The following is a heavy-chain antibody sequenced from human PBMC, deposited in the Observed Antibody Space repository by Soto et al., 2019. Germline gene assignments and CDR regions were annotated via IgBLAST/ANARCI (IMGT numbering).Heavy chain of an antibody. J-gene: IGHJ4*02. CDR3: AVLRGYAGSPIDY. D-gene: IGHD2-15*01. V-gene: IGHV4-59*01. Sequence: SETQSRTYTVSGGSIISGYWSWIRHPPGKGLEWIGYIAYSGNTNYNPSLKSRVTMSVDTPKNQFSLRLSSVTTADTAVYYCAVLRGYAGSPIDYWGQGTLVTVSS. CDR2: IAYSGNT. CDR1: GGSIISGY.